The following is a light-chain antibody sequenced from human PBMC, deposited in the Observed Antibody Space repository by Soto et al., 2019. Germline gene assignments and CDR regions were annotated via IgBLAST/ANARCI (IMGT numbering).Light chain of an antibody. CDR1: QSINIW. V-gene: IGKV1-5*03. J-gene: IGKJ1*01. CDR2: KAS. CDR3: QQYKVDWT. Sequence: DIQMTPSPSTLSASVGDRVTITCRASQSINIWLAWYQQKPGRAPKLLIYKASTLESGVPSRFSGSGSGTEFTLTISSLQPDDFATYYCQQYKVDWTVGQGTKVDIK.